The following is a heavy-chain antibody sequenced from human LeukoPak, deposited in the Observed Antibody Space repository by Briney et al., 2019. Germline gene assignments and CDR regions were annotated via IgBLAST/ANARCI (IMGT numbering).Heavy chain of an antibody. D-gene: IGHD1-20*01. Sequence: SETLSLTCTVSGGSISSYYWSWIRQPPGKGLEWIGYIYYSGSTNYNPSLKSRVTISVDTSKNQFSLKLSSVTAADTAVYYCARDPTTQFNWNRGGGGLLGNWFDPWGQGTLVTVSS. CDR1: GGSISSYY. V-gene: IGHV4-59*12. CDR2: IYYSGST. CDR3: ARDPTTQFNWNRGGGGLLGNWFDP. J-gene: IGHJ5*02.